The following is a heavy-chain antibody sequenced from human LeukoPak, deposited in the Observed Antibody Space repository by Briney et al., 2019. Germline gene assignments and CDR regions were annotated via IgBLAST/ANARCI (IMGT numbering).Heavy chain of an antibody. CDR2: IANDGSNT. V-gene: IGHV3-30*03. J-gene: IGHJ3*02. D-gene: IGHD2-21*01. CDR3: ARERQYTSIHSGAFDI. CDR1: GFTFSNYF. Sequence: AGGSLRLSCAASGFTFSNYFMHWVRQAPGKGLEWVAVIANDGSNTFYAESVKGRFTISRDNSKNTLYLQMNSLRVEDTAVYFCARERQYTSIHSGAFDIWGQGTMVTVSS.